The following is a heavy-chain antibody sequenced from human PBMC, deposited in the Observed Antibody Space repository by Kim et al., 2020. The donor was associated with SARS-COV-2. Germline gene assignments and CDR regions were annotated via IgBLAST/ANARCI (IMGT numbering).Heavy chain of an antibody. Sequence: GGSLRLSCVASGFTFRSYEMDWVRQAPGKGLEWVSYISSSGNTMYYADSVKGRFTISRDNARNALYLQMNSLRAEDTAVYYCARDAGSGLPIDYWGQGTMLTVSS. D-gene: IGHD2-15*01. V-gene: IGHV3-48*03. J-gene: IGHJ4*02. CDR1: GFTFRSYE. CDR3: ARDAGSGLPIDY. CDR2: ISSSGNTM.